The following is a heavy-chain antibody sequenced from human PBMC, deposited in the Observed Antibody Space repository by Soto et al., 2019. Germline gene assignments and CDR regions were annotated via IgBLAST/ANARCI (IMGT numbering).Heavy chain of an antibody. CDR3: AKDLKVSGGFHGSLNYYYGMGV. D-gene: IGHD3-10*01. CDR2: ISYDGNVK. J-gene: IGHJ6*02. Sequence: PGGSLRLSCAASGFSFSNHGMQWVRQAPGKGLEWVAVISYDGNVKYYTDSVKGRFTISRDNSQSTLFLQMDSLRPEDAAVYYCAKDLKVSGGFHGSLNYYYGMGVWGQGTPVTVSS. V-gene: IGHV3-30*18. CDR1: GFSFSNHG.